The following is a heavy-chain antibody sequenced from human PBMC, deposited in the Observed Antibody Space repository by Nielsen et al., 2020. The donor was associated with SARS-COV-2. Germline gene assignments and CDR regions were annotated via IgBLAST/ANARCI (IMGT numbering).Heavy chain of an antibody. CDR3: ARDPGGLVGATNRRFDP. D-gene: IGHD1-26*01. CDR1: GGSISSSSYY. CDR2: IYYSGST. J-gene: IGHJ5*02. V-gene: IGHV4-39*07. Sequence: SETLSLTCTVSGGSISSSSYYWGWIRQPPGKGLEWIGSIYYSGSTYYNPSLRSRVTISVDTSKNQFSLKLSSVTAADTAVYYCARDPGGLVGATNRRFDPWGQGTLVTVSS.